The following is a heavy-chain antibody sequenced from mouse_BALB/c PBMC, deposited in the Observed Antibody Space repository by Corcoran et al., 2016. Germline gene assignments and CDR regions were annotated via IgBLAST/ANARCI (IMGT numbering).Heavy chain of an antibody. CDR3: ARNPHYYDSSPYYFDY. V-gene: IGHV3-6*02. D-gene: IGHD1-1*01. Sequence: DVQLQESGPGLVKPSQSLSLTCSVAGYSITSGYYWNWIRHFPGNKLEWMGYISYDGGNCYNPSLKNRISITRATSKNQFFLKLNSVTTEDTATYYCARNPHYYDSSPYYFDYWGQGTTLTVSS. CDR1: GYSITSGYY. J-gene: IGHJ2*01. CDR2: ISYDGGN.